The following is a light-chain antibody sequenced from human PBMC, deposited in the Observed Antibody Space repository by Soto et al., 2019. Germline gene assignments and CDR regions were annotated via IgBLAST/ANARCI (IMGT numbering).Light chain of an antibody. CDR1: QSVGSS. V-gene: IGKV3-15*01. CDR2: RAA. Sequence: EMVMTQSPATLPVSPGDRATLSCRASQSVGSSLAGYQQKPGEEPTLLLFRAASSVDGIPPRFSSSGCGTELSRTTISLQPEDYLAYYCQQYNNWAETFGQGTKVDIK. J-gene: IGKJ1*01. CDR3: QQYNNWAET.